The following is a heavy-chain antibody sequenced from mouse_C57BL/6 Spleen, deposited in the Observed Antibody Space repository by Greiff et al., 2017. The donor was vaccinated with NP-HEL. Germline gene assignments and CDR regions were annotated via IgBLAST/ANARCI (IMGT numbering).Heavy chain of an antibody. CDR3: ARGLEDWYFDV. D-gene: IGHD3-1*01. CDR1: GYTFTSYW. V-gene: IGHV1-72*01. J-gene: IGHJ1*03. Sequence: QVQLQQPGAELVKPGASVKLSCKASGYTFTSYWMHWVKQRPGRGLEWIGRIAPNSGGNKYNEKFKSKATLTVDKPSSTAYMQLSSLTSEDSAVYYCARGLEDWYFDVWGTVTTVTVSS. CDR2: IAPNSGGN.